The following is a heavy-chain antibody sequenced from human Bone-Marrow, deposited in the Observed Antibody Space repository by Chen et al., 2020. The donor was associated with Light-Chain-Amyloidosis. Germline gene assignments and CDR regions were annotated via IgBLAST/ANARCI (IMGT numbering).Heavy chain of an antibody. V-gene: IGHV3-7*03. J-gene: IGHJ3*01. CDR3: ARDINPAYNGMYYDAFDV. CDR1: GFTFNSYW. D-gene: IGHD1-26*01. Sequence: EMQLVESVGGLVQPGGSLRLSCAASGFTFNSYWMTWVRQVPWKGPEWVAHMNRDGSKSYYVDSVQGRFIISRDNAKNSLFLQMNNVRAEDTAVYYCARDINPAYNGMYYDAFDVWGHGTMVTVSS. CDR2: MNRDGSKS.